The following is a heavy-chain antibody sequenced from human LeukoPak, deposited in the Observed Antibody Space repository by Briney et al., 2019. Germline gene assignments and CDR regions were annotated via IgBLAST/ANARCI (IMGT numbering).Heavy chain of an antibody. D-gene: IGHD3-3*01. Sequence: GGSLRLSCTASGITLSNYWMHWVRQAPGEGLVWLARINDDGKTTQYADSVKGRFTISRDNSKNTLYLQMNSLRAEDTAVYYCAKDQNYDFWSGYSPFDYWGQGTLVTVSS. CDR2: INDDGKTT. CDR1: GITLSNYW. J-gene: IGHJ4*02. V-gene: IGHV3-74*01. CDR3: AKDQNYDFWSGYSPFDY.